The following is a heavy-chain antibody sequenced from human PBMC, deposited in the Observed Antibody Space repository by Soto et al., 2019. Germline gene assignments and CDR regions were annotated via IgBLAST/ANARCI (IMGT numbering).Heavy chain of an antibody. CDR2: ISAYNGNT. CDR1: GYTFTSYG. D-gene: IGHD2-15*01. CDR3: ARDLCSGGSCLRVRNDY. Sequence: QVQLVQSGAEVKKPGASVKVSCKASGYTFTSYGISWVRQAPGQGLEWMGWISAYNGNTNYAQKLQGRVTMTTDTSTSTAYMELRSLRSDDTAVYYCARDLCSGGSCLRVRNDYWGQGTLVTVSS. J-gene: IGHJ4*02. V-gene: IGHV1-18*01.